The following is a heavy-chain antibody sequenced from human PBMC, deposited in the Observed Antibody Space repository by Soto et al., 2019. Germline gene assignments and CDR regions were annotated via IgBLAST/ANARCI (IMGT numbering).Heavy chain of an antibody. CDR3: ARAVGPFDY. V-gene: IGHV3-33*01. Sequence: VGSLRLSCAASGFTFSTYGMHWVRQAPGMGLEWVAVIWYDGSHKDYADSVKGRFTISRDNSKNTLYLQMNSLRVEDTAVYYCARAVGPFDYWGQGTLVTVSS. CDR2: IWYDGSHK. D-gene: IGHD1-26*01. CDR1: GFTFSTYG. J-gene: IGHJ4*02.